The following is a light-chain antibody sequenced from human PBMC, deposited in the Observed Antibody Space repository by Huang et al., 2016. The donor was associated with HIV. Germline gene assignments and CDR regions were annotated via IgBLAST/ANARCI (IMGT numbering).Light chain of an antibody. Sequence: DVVMTQSPLSLPVTLGQPASISCRSSQSLVHSDGNTYLNWFQQRPGQSPRRLIYKVSNRDSGVPVRFSGSGSGTDFTLKISRVEAEDVGVYYCMQGTHWPRTFGQGTKLEIK. CDR1: QSLVHSDGNTY. CDR2: KVS. V-gene: IGKV2-30*02. CDR3: MQGTHWPRT. J-gene: IGKJ2*01.